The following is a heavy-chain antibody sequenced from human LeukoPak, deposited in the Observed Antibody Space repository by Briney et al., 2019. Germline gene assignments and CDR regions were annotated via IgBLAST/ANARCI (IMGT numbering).Heavy chain of an antibody. CDR2: ISYDGSNK. Sequence: PGGSLRLSCAASGFTFSSYAMHWVRQAPGKGLEWVAVISYDGSNKYYADSVKGRFTISRDNSKNTLYLQMNSLRAEDTALYYCAKDGSSSVYYFDYWGQGTLVTVSS. V-gene: IGHV3-30-3*01. CDR3: AKDGSSSVYYFDY. J-gene: IGHJ4*02. D-gene: IGHD6-6*01. CDR1: GFTFSSYA.